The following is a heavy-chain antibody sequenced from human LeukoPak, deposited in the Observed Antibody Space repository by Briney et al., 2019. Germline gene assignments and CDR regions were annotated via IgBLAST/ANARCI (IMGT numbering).Heavy chain of an antibody. CDR2: ISYDGGNK. J-gene: IGHJ3*02. D-gene: IGHD6-19*01. V-gene: IGHV3-30*18. CDR3: AKKFDSSGLAGAFDI. CDR1: GFTFRNYG. Sequence: GGSLRLSCAASGFTFRNYGMHWVRQAPGKGLEWVAVISYDGGNKYSADSVKGRFSISRDNTKNTLYLQMNSLRTEDTAVYYCAKKFDSSGLAGAFDIWGQGTMVTVSS.